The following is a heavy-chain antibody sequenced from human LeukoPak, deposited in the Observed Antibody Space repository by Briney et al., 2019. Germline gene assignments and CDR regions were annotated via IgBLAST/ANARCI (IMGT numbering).Heavy chain of an antibody. CDR1: GFTFSDYA. Sequence: GGSLRLSCAASGFTFSDYAMSWVRQAPGKGLEWVSAISGSGGNTDYADSVKGRFTISRDNSKNTLYLQMNSLRAEDTAVYYCARDSSGWSFDYWGQGTLVTVSS. CDR3: ARDSSGWSFDY. D-gene: IGHD6-19*01. J-gene: IGHJ4*02. CDR2: ISGSGGNT. V-gene: IGHV3-23*01.